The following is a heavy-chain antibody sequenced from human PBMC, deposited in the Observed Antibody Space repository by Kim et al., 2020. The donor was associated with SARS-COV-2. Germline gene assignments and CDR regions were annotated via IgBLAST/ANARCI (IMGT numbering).Heavy chain of an antibody. V-gene: IGHV3-23*01. Sequence: GGSLRLSCAASGFTFSSYAMSWVRQAPGKGLEWVSAISGSGGSTYYADSVKGRFTISRDNSKNTLYLQMNSLRAEDTAVYYCAKEAEDIVVVVAATAGYGMDVWGQGTTVTVSS. CDR3: AKEAEDIVVVVAATAGYGMDV. CDR2: ISGSGGST. CDR1: GFTFSSYA. J-gene: IGHJ6*02. D-gene: IGHD2-15*01.